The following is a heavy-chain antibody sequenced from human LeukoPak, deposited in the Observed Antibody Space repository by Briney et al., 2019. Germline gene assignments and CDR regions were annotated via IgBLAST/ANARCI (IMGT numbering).Heavy chain of an antibody. D-gene: IGHD3-16*01. Sequence: GGSLGLSCAASGFTFNTYGIHWVRQAPGKGLEYVSGISSTGGSTYYANSVKGRFTISRDNSKNTLYLQMGSLRAEDMAVYYCARLTSPGAFDIWGQGTMVTVSS. CDR1: GFTFNTYG. V-gene: IGHV3-64*01. CDR2: ISSTGGST. CDR3: ARLTSPGAFDI. J-gene: IGHJ3*02.